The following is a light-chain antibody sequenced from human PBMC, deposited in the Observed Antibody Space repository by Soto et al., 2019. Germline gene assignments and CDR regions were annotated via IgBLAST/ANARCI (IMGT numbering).Light chain of an antibody. CDR1: QSISSY. J-gene: IGKJ1*01. CDR2: AAS. CDR3: QQSYSTLWT. Sequence: DIQMTQSPSSLSASVGDRVTITCRASQSISSYLNWYQQKPGKAPKLLIYAASSLQSGVPSRFSGSGSGTDFTFTISSLLPEDFATYYCQQSYSTLWTFGQGTKVDIK. V-gene: IGKV1-39*01.